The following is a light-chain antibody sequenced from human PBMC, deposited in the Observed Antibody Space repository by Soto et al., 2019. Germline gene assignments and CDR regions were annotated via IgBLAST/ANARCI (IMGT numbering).Light chain of an antibody. CDR2: AAS. Sequence: DIQMTQSPSSLSASVGDRVTITCRASQSISSYLNWYQQKPGKAPTLLIYAASSLHSGVASRFSGSGSGTDDTLTSSSLQPEDVATYYCQQSDSTPTFGEGTKVDIK. V-gene: IGKV1-39*01. J-gene: IGKJ1*01. CDR1: QSISSY. CDR3: QQSDSTPT.